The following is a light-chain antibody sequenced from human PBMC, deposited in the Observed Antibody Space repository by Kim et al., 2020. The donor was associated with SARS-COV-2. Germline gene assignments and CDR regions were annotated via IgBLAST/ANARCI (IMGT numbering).Light chain of an antibody. CDR2: AAS. CDR3: LQHKSYPYT. V-gene: IGKV1-17*03. Sequence: ETGGERVPSTCRAGQDISNFLAWFQQKPGKVPKRLIYAASSLQSGVPSRFSGSGSGTEYSLTISSLQPEDFATYYCLQHKSYPYTLGQGTKLEIK. J-gene: IGKJ2*01. CDR1: QDISNF.